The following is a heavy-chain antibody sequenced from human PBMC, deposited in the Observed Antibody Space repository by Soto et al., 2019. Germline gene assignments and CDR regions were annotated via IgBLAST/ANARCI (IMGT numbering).Heavy chain of an antibody. Sequence: PSETLSLTCAVYGGSISSNKWWSWVRQPPGKGLEWIGEIYHSGSTNYNPSLKSRVTISLDKSKNQFSLKLTSVTAADSAVYYCARDDHIVVVPTSLSAMDVWGQGTTVTVSS. J-gene: IGHJ6*02. CDR2: IYHSGST. D-gene: IGHD2-2*01. V-gene: IGHV4-4*02. CDR3: ARDDHIVVVPTSLSAMDV. CDR1: GGSISSNKW.